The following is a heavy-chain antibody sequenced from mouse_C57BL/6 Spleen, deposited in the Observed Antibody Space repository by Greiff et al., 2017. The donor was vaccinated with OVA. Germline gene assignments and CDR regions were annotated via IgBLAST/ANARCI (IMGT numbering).Heavy chain of an antibody. CDR3: ARHTQNDYSFAY. Sequence: EVHLVESGGGLVKPGGSLKLSCAASGFTFSSYTMSWVRQTPEKRLEWVATISGGGGNTYYPDSVKGRFTISRDNATNTLYLQMSSLRSEDTALYYCARHTQNDYSFAYWGQGTLVTVSA. V-gene: IGHV5-9*01. CDR1: GFTFSSYT. D-gene: IGHD2-4*01. CDR2: ISGGGGNT. J-gene: IGHJ3*01.